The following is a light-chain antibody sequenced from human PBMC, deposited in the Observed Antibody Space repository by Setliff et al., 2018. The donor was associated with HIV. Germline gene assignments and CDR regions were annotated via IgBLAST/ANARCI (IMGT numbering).Light chain of an antibody. V-gene: IGLV2-14*01. CDR2: DVS. J-gene: IGLJ1*01. CDR1: SSDVGGYNY. Sequence: QSALTQPASVSGSPGQSITISCTGTSSDVGGYNYVSWYQQHPGKAPKLMIYDVSKWPSGVSNRFSGSKSGNTASLTISGLQTEDEADYCCSSYTSSSTYVFGTGTKVTVL. CDR3: SSYTSSSTYV.